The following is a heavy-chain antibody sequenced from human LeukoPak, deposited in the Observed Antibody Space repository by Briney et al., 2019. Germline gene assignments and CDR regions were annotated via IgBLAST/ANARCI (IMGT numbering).Heavy chain of an antibody. J-gene: IGHJ6*02. Sequence: GGSLRLSCAVSGFTFSNFWLSWVRQAPGKGLERVSYISSSSSAIHYADSVKGRFTISRDNAKNSLYLQMNSLRAEDTAVYYCAREGTLRFLVWDRDYYYGMDVWGQGTTVTVSS. CDR3: AREGTLRFLVWDRDYYYGMDV. CDR2: ISSSSSAI. V-gene: IGHV3-48*01. CDR1: GFTFSNFW. D-gene: IGHD3-3*01.